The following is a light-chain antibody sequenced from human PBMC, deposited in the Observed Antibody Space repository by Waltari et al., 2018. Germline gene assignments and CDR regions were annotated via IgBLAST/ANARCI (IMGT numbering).Light chain of an antibody. CDR3: QQYESYSN. Sequence: DIQMTQSPSTLSASVGDSVTITCRASQTISNWLAWYQQKPGKAPKLLIYEASKLESGVPSRFSGSGSGTEFTLTIDSLQPDDFATYYCQQYESYSNVGQGTKLDIK. CDR2: EAS. V-gene: IGKV1-5*03. J-gene: IGKJ2*01. CDR1: QTISNW.